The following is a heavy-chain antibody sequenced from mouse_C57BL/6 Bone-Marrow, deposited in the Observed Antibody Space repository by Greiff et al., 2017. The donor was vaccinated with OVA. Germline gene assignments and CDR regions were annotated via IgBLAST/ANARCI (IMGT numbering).Heavy chain of an antibody. J-gene: IGHJ1*03. V-gene: IGHV1-74*01. CDR2: IHPSDSDT. CDR1: GYTFTSHW. Sequence: QVQLQQPGAELVKPGASVKVSCKASGYTFTSHWMHWVKQRPGQGLEWIGRIHPSDSDTNYNQKFKGKATLTVDKSSSTAYMQLSSLTSEDSAVYYGAIPSTTMITTRYFDVWGTGTTVTVSS. D-gene: IGHD2-4*01. CDR3: AIPSTTMITTRYFDV.